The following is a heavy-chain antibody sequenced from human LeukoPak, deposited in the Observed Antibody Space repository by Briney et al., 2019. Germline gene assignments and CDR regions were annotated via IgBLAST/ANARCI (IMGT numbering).Heavy chain of an antibody. D-gene: IGHD6-19*01. J-gene: IGHJ6*02. CDR2: INPNSGGT. CDR3: ARDSSGWAYYYYGMDV. CDR1: GYTFTSYY. Sequence: ASVKVSCKASGYTFTSYYIHWVRQAPGQGLEWMGWINPNSGGTNYAQKFQGRVTMTRDTSISTAYMELSRLRSDDTAVYYCARDSSGWAYYYYGMDVWGQGTTVTVSS. V-gene: IGHV1-2*02.